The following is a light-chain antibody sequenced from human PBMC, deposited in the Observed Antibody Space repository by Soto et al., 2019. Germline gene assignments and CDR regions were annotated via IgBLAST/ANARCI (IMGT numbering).Light chain of an antibody. CDR3: QQYDTYTT. Sequence: DIQMTQSPSTLSASVGDRVTITCRASQSISSWLAWYQQKQWKAPKLLIYKASNLESGVPSRFSGSGSGTEFSITISSLQPDDFAIYYCQQYDTYTTFGQGTKVEIK. CDR1: QSISSW. V-gene: IGKV1-5*03. J-gene: IGKJ1*01. CDR2: KAS.